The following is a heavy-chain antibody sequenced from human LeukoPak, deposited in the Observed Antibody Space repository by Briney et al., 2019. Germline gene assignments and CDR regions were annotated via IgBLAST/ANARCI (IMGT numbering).Heavy chain of an antibody. V-gene: IGHV3-23*01. CDR1: GFRFNNYA. CDR3: AKGHIESGGYYYFDY. Sequence: PGGSLRLSCAASGFRFNNYAMTWVRQAPGKGLEWVSGISGSGSGSYYADSVKGRFTVSRDNSKNTLHLQMNSLRAEDTAVYYCAKGHIESGGYYYFDYWGQGTLVTVSS. D-gene: IGHD3-22*01. J-gene: IGHJ4*02. CDR2: ISGSGSGS.